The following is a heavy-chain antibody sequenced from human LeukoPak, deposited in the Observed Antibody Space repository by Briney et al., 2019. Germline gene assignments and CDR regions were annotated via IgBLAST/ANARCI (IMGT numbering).Heavy chain of an antibody. CDR3: ARDSGYSSSWQTHAFDI. V-gene: IGHV1-2*02. CDR2: INPNSGGT. CDR1: GYTFTGYY. J-gene: IGHJ3*02. D-gene: IGHD6-13*01. Sequence: ASVKVSCKASGYTFTGYYMHWVRQAPGQGLEWMGWINPNSGGTNYAQKFQGRVTMTRDTSISTAYMELSRLRSDDTAVYYCARDSGYSSSWQTHAFDIWGQGIMVTVSS.